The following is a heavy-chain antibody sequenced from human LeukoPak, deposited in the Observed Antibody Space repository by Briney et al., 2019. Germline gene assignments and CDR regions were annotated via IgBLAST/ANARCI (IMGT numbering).Heavy chain of an antibody. Sequence: TGGSLRLSCAASGFIFSAYSMNWVRHAPGKGLEWVSSISSSRSYKYYADSLKGRFTISRDNAKNSLYLEMNSLRAEDTAVYYCVRDGGEYCGNTSCYITKALDYWGQGTLVTVSS. J-gene: IGHJ4*02. V-gene: IGHV3-21*01. D-gene: IGHD2-2*02. CDR2: ISSSRSYK. CDR3: VRDGGEYCGNTSCYITKALDY. CDR1: GFIFSAYS.